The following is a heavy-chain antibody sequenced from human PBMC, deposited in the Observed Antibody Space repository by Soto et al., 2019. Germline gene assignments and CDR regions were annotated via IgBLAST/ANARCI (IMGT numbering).Heavy chain of an antibody. D-gene: IGHD6-6*01. CDR1: GFTFSSYG. V-gene: IGHV3-30*18. CDR3: AKEGLEQLAYYYYYYYYMDV. CDR2: ISYDGSNK. J-gene: IGHJ6*03. Sequence: QVQLVESGGGVVQPGRSLRLSCAASGFTFSSYGMHWVRQAPGKGLEWVAVISYDGSNKYYADSVKGRFTISRDNSKNTLYLQMNSLRAEDTAVYYCAKEGLEQLAYYYYYYYYMDVWGKGTTVTVSS.